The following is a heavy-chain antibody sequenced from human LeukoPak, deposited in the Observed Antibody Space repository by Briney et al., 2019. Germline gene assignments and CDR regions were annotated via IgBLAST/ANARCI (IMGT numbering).Heavy chain of an antibody. Sequence: ASVKVSCKASGYTFTGYYMHWVRQAPGQGLEWMGWISAYNGNTNYAQKLQGRVTMTTDTSTSTAYMELRSLRSDDTAAYYCAKEYSSSWYRAFDIWGQGTMVTVSS. CDR3: AKEYSSSWYRAFDI. J-gene: IGHJ3*02. D-gene: IGHD6-13*01. CDR2: ISAYNGNT. CDR1: GYTFTGYY. V-gene: IGHV1-18*04.